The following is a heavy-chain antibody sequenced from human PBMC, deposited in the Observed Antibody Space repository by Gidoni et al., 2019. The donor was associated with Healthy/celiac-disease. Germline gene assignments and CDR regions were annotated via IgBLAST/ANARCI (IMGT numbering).Heavy chain of an antibody. Sequence: EVQLVESGGGLVKPGGSLRLSCAASGFTFSSYSMNWVRQAPGKGLEWVSSISSSSSYIYYADSVKGRFTISRDNAKNSLYLQMNSLRAEDTAVYYCARGLIFDAAASDYWGQGTLVTVSS. CDR3: ARGLIFDAAASDY. D-gene: IGHD3-3*01. CDR2: ISSSSSYI. V-gene: IGHV3-21*01. J-gene: IGHJ4*02. CDR1: GFTFSSYS.